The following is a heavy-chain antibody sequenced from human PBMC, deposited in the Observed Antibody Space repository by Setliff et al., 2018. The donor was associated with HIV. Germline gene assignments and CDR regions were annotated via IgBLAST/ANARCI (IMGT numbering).Heavy chain of an antibody. V-gene: IGHV1-2*02. CDR1: GYTFTDNY. CDR3: ARDYIHVFDI. J-gene: IGHJ3*02. CDR2: INSASGGT. Sequence: ASVKVSCKASGYTFTDNYIHWVRQAPGQGLEWMAWINSASGGTNYEQKFQGRVTMTRDTSISTAYMELSRLKSDDTAVYYCARDYIHVFDIWGQGTMVTVSS.